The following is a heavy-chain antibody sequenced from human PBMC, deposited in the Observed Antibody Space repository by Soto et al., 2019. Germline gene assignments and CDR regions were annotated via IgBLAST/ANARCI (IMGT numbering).Heavy chain of an antibody. CDR1: GYTFTAYW. J-gene: IGHJ4*02. D-gene: IGHD2-8*01. V-gene: IGHV5-51*01. CDR3: ARPLYPGYCTDGVCYSYDY. Sequence: GESLRISCQSFGYTFTAYWIAWVRQMPGKGLEWMGIIFPADSEIRYSPSFRGHVTISADKSISTAYLQWSSLEASDTAMYYCARPLYPGYCTDGVCYSYDYWGQGTPVTVSS. CDR2: IFPADSEI.